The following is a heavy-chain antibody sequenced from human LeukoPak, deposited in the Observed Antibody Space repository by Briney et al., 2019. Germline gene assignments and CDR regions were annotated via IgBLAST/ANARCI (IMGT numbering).Heavy chain of an antibody. V-gene: IGHV4-4*02. CDR3: ARGLDDTAIGYYYYMDV. CDR2: IYHSGST. J-gene: IGHJ6*03. CDR1: GGSISSSNW. Sequence: SETLSLTCAVSGGSISSSNWWSWVRQPPGKGLEWIGEIYHSGSTNYNPSLKSRVTISVDKSKNQFSLKLSSVTAADTAVYYCARGLDDTAIGYYYYMDVWGKGTTVTVSS. D-gene: IGHD5-18*01.